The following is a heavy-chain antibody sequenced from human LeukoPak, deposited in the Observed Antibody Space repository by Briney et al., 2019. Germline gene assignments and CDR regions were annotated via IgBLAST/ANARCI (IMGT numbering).Heavy chain of an antibody. CDR3: ARRQQTGGDNGLHNWFDP. CDR2: IYYSGST. V-gene: IGHV4-59*08. Sequence: SETLSLTCTVSDGSSSSSSWNWIWQPPGKGLEWIGYIYYSGSTKYNPSLESRVTISVDTSKSQISLNLRPVTAADTAIYYCARRQQTGGDNGLHNWFDPWGQGTLVTVSS. D-gene: IGHD2-21*01. CDR1: DGSSSSSS. J-gene: IGHJ5*02.